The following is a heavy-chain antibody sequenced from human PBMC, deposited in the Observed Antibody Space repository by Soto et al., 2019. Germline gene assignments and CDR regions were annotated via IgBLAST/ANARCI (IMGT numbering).Heavy chain of an antibody. D-gene: IGHD3-22*01. V-gene: IGHV1-69*12. CDR2: IIPVFGTP. J-gene: IGHJ3*02. CDR3: ERGAATQIGVVMYDAFEM. CDR1: GATVNTFINYG. Sequence: QVQLVQSGAEVRKPGSSVKVSCKASGATVNTFINYGFTWVRQAPAQGLEWMGGIIPVFGTPHYAQKFQGRVTMSADESTRTDYKELSSLRSEDTAVYSGERGAATQIGVVMYDAFEMWGQGTMVTVSS.